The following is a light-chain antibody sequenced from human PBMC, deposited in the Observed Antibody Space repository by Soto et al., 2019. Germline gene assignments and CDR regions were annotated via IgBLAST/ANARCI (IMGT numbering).Light chain of an antibody. Sequence: EIVLTQCPGTLSLSPGERATLSCRASQTISSSFLAWYQQKPGQAPRLLIYRASRRAPGIPDRFSGSGSWTDFTLTISRLESEDFAVYYCQQYNNWPPITFGQGTRLEVK. J-gene: IGKJ5*01. V-gene: IGKV3-20*01. CDR3: QQYNNWPPIT. CDR1: QTISSSF. CDR2: RAS.